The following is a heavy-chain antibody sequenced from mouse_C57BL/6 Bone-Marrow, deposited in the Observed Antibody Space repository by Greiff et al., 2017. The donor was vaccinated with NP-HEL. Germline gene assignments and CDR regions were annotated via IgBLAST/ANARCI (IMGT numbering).Heavy chain of an antibody. D-gene: IGHD2-2*01. CDR2: IYPSDGET. J-gene: IGHJ3*01. CDR3: TKWLRRGAWFAY. V-gene: IGHV1-52*01. Sequence: QVQLQQPGAELVRPGSSVKLSCKASGYTFTSYWMHWVKQRPRQGLEWIGNIYPSDGETHYNQKFKDKATLTVDKSSSTAYMQLSSLTSAVSAFYYCTKWLRRGAWFAYWGKGTLVTVSA. CDR1: GYTFTSYW.